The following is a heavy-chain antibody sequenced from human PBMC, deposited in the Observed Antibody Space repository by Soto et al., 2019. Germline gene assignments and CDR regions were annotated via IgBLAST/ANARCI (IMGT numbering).Heavy chain of an antibody. CDR2: ISDNGSGT. Sequence: GGSLRLSCAASGFTFSGYAMSWVRQAPGKGLEWFSAISDNGSGTYYADSVKGRFTISRDNVRNTQYLQMSSLRAEDSAVYYCAYSRRAVAGIGYFDYWGQGTLVTVSS. V-gene: IGHV3-23*01. D-gene: IGHD6-19*01. CDR1: GFTFSGYA. J-gene: IGHJ4*02. CDR3: AYSRRAVAGIGYFDY.